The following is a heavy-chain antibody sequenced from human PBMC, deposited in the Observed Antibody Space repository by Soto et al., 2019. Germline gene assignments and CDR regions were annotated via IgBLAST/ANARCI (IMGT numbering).Heavy chain of an antibody. Sequence: GSLRLSCAASGFTFSDYGMHWVRQPPGKGLEWLASIWDDGDKKIYGDSVKGRFTVSRDNAKNSLYLQMSSLRVEDTAVYYCAKSLSYGSGSYYNVHYYGMDVWGQGTTVTVSS. V-gene: IGHV3-33*03. D-gene: IGHD3-10*01. CDR3: AKSLSYGSGSYYNVHYYGMDV. CDR1: GFTFSDYG. CDR2: IWDDGDKK. J-gene: IGHJ6*02.